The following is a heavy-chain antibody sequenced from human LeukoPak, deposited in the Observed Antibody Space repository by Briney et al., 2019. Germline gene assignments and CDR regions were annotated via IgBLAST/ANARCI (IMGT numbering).Heavy chain of an antibody. CDR1: GGSFSGYY. V-gene: IGHV4-34*01. J-gene: IGHJ4*02. CDR3: ARQEDTAMASVPFDY. CDR2: INHSGST. D-gene: IGHD5-18*01. Sequence: SETLSLTCAVYGGSFSGYYWSWIRQPPGKGLEWIGEINHSGSTNYNPSLKSRVTISVDTSKNQFSLKLSSVTAADTAVYYCARQEDTAMASVPFDYWGQGTLVTVSS.